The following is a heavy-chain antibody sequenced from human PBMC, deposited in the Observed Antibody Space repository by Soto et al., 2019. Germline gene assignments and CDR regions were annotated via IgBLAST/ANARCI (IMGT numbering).Heavy chain of an antibody. D-gene: IGHD2-15*01. CDR3: ATTPGGGGY. V-gene: IGHV3-53*01. J-gene: IGHJ4*02. CDR1: GFTVSNNY. CDR2: IYSGGYT. Sequence: EVQLVESGGGLIQPGGSLRLSCAVSGFTVSNNYMSWVRQAPGKGLEGVSVIYSGGYTAYGDSVKGRSTISRDNSKNTLFPQMKSRGGAARAVYYCATTPGGGGYWGQGTLVTVSS.